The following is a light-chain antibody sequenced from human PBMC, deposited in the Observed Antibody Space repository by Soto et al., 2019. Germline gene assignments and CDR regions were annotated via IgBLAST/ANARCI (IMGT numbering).Light chain of an antibody. CDR3: QQYGSSQYT. CDR2: GAS. V-gene: IGKV3-20*01. J-gene: IGKJ2*01. Sequence: EIVLTQSPGTLSLSPGERATLSCRASQSVSSSYLAWYQQKPGQAPRLLIYGASSRAPGIPYRFSGSGSGTDFTLTISRLEPADXXXYYCQQYGSSQYTFGQGTKVEIK. CDR1: QSVSSSY.